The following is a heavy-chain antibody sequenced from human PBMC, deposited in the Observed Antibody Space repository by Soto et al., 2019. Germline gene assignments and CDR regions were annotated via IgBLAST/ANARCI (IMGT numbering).Heavy chain of an antibody. CDR2: IYWNDDK. Sequence: QITLKESGPALIKPTQTLTLTCTFSGFSLSSSGVAVGWIRQSPGKAPEWLALIYWNDDKRYSPSLKSRLTVTEVTAPKQLVLTLANMDPVDTATYYCARTRPGTPGFARFDYYYGVDVWGPGTTVTVSS. CDR3: ARTRPGTPGFARFDYYYGVDV. V-gene: IGHV2-5*01. J-gene: IGHJ6*02. CDR1: GFSLSSSGVA. D-gene: IGHD2-15*01.